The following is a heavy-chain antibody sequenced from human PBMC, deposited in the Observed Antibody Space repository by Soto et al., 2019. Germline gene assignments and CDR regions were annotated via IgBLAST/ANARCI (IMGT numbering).Heavy chain of an antibody. CDR2: IFYSGST. D-gene: IGHD4-4*01. J-gene: IGHJ4*02. Sequence: SETLSLTCSISGGSFSSYHWSWIRQPPGRGLEWIGYIFYSGSTTYNPSLKSRVTISLDTSKNQFSLKVSSVTAADTAVYYCARDLFGDGYSFRYWGQGTQVTVSS. V-gene: IGHV4-59*01. CDR3: ARDLFGDGYSFRY. CDR1: GGSFSSYH.